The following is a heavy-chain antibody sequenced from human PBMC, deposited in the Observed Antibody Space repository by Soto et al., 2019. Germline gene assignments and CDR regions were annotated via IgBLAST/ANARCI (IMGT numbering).Heavy chain of an antibody. Sequence: ASVKVSCKASGYTFTSYDINWVRQATGQGLEWMGWMNPNSGNTGYAQKFQGRVTMTRNTSISTAYMELSSLRSEDTAVYYCARVRPYYDFWSGYSYGMDGWGQGTTVTVSS. V-gene: IGHV1-8*01. CDR2: MNPNSGNT. D-gene: IGHD3-3*01. CDR1: GYTFTSYD. J-gene: IGHJ6*02. CDR3: ARVRPYYDFWSGYSYGMDG.